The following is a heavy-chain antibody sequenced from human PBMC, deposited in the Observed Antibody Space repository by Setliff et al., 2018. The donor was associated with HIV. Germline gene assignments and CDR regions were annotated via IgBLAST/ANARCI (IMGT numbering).Heavy chain of an antibody. CDR3: ARDDGGYNYAEAFDV. D-gene: IGHD3-16*01. CDR2: IYYSGST. V-gene: IGHV4-39*02. J-gene: IGHJ3*01. Sequence: PPGKGLEWIGSIYYSGSTYYNPSLKSRVTISVDTSKNQFSLNLRSVTAADTAIYYCARDDGGYNYAEAFDVWGQGTMVTVSS.